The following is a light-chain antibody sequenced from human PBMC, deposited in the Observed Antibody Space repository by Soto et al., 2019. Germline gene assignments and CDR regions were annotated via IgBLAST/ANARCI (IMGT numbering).Light chain of an antibody. V-gene: IGLV1-40*01. Sequence: QSVLTQPPSVSGAPGQRLTFSCTGSSSNIGAGYDVHWYQQLPGAAPTLLIHGNINRPSGFPDRFSGSKSGTTATLAITGRQTGDEAEYYCGTWDTRLSAYVFAAGTKVTVL. CDR1: SSNIGAGYD. J-gene: IGLJ1*01. CDR3: GTWDTRLSAYV. CDR2: GNI.